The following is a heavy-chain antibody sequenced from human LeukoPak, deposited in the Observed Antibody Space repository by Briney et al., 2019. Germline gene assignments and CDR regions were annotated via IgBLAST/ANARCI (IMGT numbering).Heavy chain of an antibody. J-gene: IGHJ4*02. V-gene: IGHV4-39*01. D-gene: IGHD1-26*01. CDR3: ARRGSYSAGDY. Sequence: SETLSLTCTVSGCSISSSSYYWGWIRQPPGKGLEWIGSIYYSGSTYYNPSLKSRVTISVDTSKNQFSLKLSSVTAADTAVYYCARRGSYSAGDYWGQGTLVTVSS. CDR1: GCSISSSSYY. CDR2: IYYSGST.